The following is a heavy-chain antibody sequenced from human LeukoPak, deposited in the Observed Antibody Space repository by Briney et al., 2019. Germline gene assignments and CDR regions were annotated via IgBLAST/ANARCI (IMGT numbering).Heavy chain of an antibody. V-gene: IGHV3-30*18. CDR1: GFTFSSYG. J-gene: IGHJ4*02. CDR3: AKGGPYLGYCSGGSCYYLDY. CDR2: ISYDGSNK. D-gene: IGHD2-15*01. Sequence: GGSLRLSCAASGFTFSSYGMHWVRQAPGKGLEWVAVISYDGSNKYYADSVKGRFTISRDNSKNTLYLQMNSLRAEDTAVYYCAKGGPYLGYCSGGSCYYLDYWGQGTLVTVSS.